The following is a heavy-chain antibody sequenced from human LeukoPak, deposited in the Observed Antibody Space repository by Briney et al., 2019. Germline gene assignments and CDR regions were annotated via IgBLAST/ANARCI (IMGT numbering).Heavy chain of an antibody. CDR2: INPNSGGT. J-gene: IGHJ4*02. D-gene: IGHD4-17*01. CDR1: GYTFTGYY. CDR3: ARDNGDYWFDY. Sequence: ASVKVSCKASGYTFTGYYMHWVRQAPGQGLEWMGWINPNSGGTNYAQKFQGRVTITRDTSISTAYMELTRLSSDDTAVYYCARDNGDYWFDYWGQGTLVTVSS. V-gene: IGHV1-2*02.